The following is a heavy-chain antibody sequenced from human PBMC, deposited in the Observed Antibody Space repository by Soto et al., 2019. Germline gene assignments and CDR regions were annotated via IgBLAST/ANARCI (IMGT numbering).Heavy chain of an antibody. Sequence: LSLTCTVSGGSISSGGYYWSWIRQHPGKGLEWIGEVYYSGRTYYNPSLKSRVTISVDKSKNHFSLKLSSVTAADTAVYYCARSEATGLDHWGQGTLVTVSS. CDR3: ARSEATGLDH. D-gene: IGHD1-26*01. V-gene: IGHV4-31*03. CDR2: VYYSGRT. J-gene: IGHJ4*02. CDR1: GGSISSGGYY.